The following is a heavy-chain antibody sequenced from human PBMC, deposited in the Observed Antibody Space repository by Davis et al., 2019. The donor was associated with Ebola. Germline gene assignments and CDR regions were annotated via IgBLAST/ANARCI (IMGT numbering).Heavy chain of an antibody. V-gene: IGHV1-69*13. Sequence: AASVKVSCKASGGTFSSYAISWVRQAPGQGLEWMGGIIPIFGTANYAQKFQGRVTITADESTSTAYMELSSLRSEDTAVYYCARERGYDFWSGSASDYWGQGTLVTVSS. CDR1: GGTFSSYA. J-gene: IGHJ4*02. CDR3: ARERGYDFWSGSASDY. D-gene: IGHD3-3*01. CDR2: IIPIFGTA.